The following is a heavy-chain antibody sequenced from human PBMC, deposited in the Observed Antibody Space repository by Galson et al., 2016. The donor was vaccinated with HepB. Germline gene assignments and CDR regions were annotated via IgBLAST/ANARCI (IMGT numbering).Heavy chain of an antibody. J-gene: IGHJ4*02. CDR3: AREQSSSWSPFGY. Sequence: SVKVSCKASGYTFATHGISWVRQAPGEGLEWMGWVRVFDGHTDSAQKFQDRVSFTADTSTNTAYMALRSLTYDHTAVYFCAREQSSSWSPFGYWGQGTLVAGAS. V-gene: IGHV1-18*01. D-gene: IGHD6-13*01. CDR1: GYTFATHG. CDR2: VRVFDGHT.